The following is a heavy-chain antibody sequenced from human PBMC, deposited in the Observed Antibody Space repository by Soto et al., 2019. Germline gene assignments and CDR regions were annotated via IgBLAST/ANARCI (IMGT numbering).Heavy chain of an antibody. CDR1: GGFSFSDYS. V-gene: IGHV3-48*01. CDR2: ISGNAGTI. CDR3: ASSSGPFGH. Sequence: EVQLVESGGGLVQPGGSLRLSCAASGGFSFSDYSMNWVRQAPGKGLEWVSYISGNAGTIYYADSVRGRFTISRDNGKNSLYLQMNSLRAEDAAVYYCASSSGPFGHWGQGTLVTVSS. D-gene: IGHD6-19*01. J-gene: IGHJ4*02.